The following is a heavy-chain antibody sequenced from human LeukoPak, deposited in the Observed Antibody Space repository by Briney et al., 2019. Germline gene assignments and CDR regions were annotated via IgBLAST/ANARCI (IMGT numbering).Heavy chain of an antibody. V-gene: IGHV4-59*08. CDR2: IYYSGST. Sequence: SETLSLTCTVSGGSISSYYWSWIRQPPGKGLEWIGYIYYSGSTNYNLSLKSRVTISVDTSKNQFSLKLSSVTAADTAVYYCARHVYDSSGYYPHAPFDYWGQGTLVTVSS. D-gene: IGHD3-22*01. J-gene: IGHJ4*02. CDR1: GGSISSYY. CDR3: ARHVYDSSGYYPHAPFDY.